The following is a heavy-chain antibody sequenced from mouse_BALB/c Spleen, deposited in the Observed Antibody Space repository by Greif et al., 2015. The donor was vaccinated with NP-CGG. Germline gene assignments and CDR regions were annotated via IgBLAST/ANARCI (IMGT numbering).Heavy chain of an antibody. V-gene: IGHV1S81*02. CDR1: GYTFTSYW. CDR2: INPSNGRT. Sequence: QVQLKQSGAELVKPGASVKLSCKASGYTFTSYWMHWVKQRPGQGLEWIGEINPSNGRTNYNEKFKSKATLTVDKSSSTAYMQLSSLTSEDSAVYYCARDSHYDRFAYWGQGTLVTVSA. J-gene: IGHJ3*01. D-gene: IGHD2-4*01. CDR3: ARDSHYDRFAY.